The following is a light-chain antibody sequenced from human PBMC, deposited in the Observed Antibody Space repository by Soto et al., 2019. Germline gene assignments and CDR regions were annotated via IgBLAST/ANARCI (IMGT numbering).Light chain of an antibody. CDR2: DAS. CDR1: QSVSSY. J-gene: IGKJ2*01. CDR3: QQRSNWPPYT. V-gene: IGKV3-11*01. Sequence: EIVLTQSPATLSLSPGESATLSCRASQSVSSYLAWYQHKPGQAPRLLIYDASNRATGIPARFSGSRSGTDFTLTINSLEPEDFAVYYCQQRSNWPPYTFGQGTKVDIK.